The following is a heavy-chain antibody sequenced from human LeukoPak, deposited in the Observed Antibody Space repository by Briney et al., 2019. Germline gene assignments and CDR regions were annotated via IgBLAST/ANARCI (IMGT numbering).Heavy chain of an antibody. Sequence: GGSLRLSCAASGFSFSSYDMHWVRQAPGKGLEWVAAISMGGDIEVYRDSVRGRFTISRDNSRSTLYLQMNSLRAEDTAVYYCAKDRELDTAMGVFDYWGQGTLVTVSS. D-gene: IGHD5-18*01. J-gene: IGHJ4*02. V-gene: IGHV3-30*18. CDR2: ISMGGDIE. CDR1: GFSFSSYD. CDR3: AKDRELDTAMGVFDY.